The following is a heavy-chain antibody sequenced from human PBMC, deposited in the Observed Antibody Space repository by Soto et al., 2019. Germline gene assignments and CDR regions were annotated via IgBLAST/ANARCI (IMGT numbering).Heavy chain of an antibody. CDR2: IDDST. J-gene: IGHJ6*02. V-gene: IGHV3-23*01. D-gene: IGHD5-12*01. CDR3: AKGRAVATFTRYYYAMDV. Sequence: ESGGGLVQPGGSLRLSCAGSGFTFSNYAMSWVRQAPGQGLEWVSTIDDSTYYADSVKGRCTISRDNSKSTLFLQMNSLRAEDTAVYYCAKGRAVATFTRYYYAMDVWGRGTTVTVSS. CDR1: GFTFSNYA.